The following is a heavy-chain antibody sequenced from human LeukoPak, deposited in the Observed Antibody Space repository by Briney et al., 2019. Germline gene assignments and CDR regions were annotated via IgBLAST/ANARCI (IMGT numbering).Heavy chain of an antibody. J-gene: IGHJ6*03. CDR1: GGSISSYY. CDR3: ARDRYDFWSGQYYYYMDV. Sequence: SETLSLTCTVSGGSISSYYWSWIRQPAGKGLERIGRIYTSGSTNYNPSLKSRVTMSVDTSKNQFSLKLSSVTAADTAVYYCARDRYDFWSGQYYYYMDVWGKGTTVTVSS. V-gene: IGHV4-4*07. CDR2: IYTSGST. D-gene: IGHD3-3*01.